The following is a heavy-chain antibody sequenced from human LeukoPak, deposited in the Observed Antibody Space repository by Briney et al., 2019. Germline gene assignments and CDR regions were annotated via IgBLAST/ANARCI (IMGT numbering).Heavy chain of an antibody. CDR2: ISGSGGST. J-gene: IGHJ4*02. CDR3: AKDLGAVAGTHFDY. D-gene: IGHD6-19*01. CDR1: GFTFSSYG. V-gene: IGHV3-23*01. Sequence: GGSLRLSCAASGFTFSSYGMIWVRQAPGKGLEWVSSISGSGGSTYYGDSVKGRFTISRDNSKNTLYLQMNSLRAEVTAVYYCAKDLGAVAGTHFDYWGQGTLVTVSS.